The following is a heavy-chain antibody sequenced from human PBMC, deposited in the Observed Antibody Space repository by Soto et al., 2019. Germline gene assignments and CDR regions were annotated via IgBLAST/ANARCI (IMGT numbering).Heavy chain of an antibody. D-gene: IGHD3-10*01. J-gene: IGHJ4*02. V-gene: IGHV3-48*02. CDR2: ISSGSRTI. Sequence: EVQLVESGGSLVQPGGSLRLSCAASGFTFSTHTMNWVRQAPGKGLEWLSYISSGSRTIYYADSVMGRFTISRDNAQNSLYLQMHSLRDGDTAVHYCATGSGNGSGYWGQGTLVTVSS. CDR3: ATGSGNGSGY. CDR1: GFTFSTHT.